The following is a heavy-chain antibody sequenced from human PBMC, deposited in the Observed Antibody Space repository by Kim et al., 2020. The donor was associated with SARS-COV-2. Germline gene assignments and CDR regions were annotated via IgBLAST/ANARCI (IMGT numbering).Heavy chain of an antibody. Sequence: DSVKGRVTISRDNAKNSLYLQMNSLRAEDTAVYYCARGQQQLVRYNWFDPWGQGTLVTVSS. V-gene: IGHV3-21*01. CDR3: ARGQQQLVRYNWFDP. D-gene: IGHD6-13*01. J-gene: IGHJ5*02.